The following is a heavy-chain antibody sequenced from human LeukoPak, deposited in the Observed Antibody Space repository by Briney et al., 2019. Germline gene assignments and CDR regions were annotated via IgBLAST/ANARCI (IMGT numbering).Heavy chain of an antibody. CDR1: GGSISSYY. J-gene: IGHJ3*02. V-gene: IGHV4-4*07. D-gene: IGHD4-11*01. CDR2: IYTSGST. Sequence: PSETLSLTCTVSGGSISSYYRSWIRQPAGKGLEWIGRIYTSGSTNYNPSLKSRVTMSVDTSKNQFSLKLSSVTAADTAVYYCASDSNRTPLDAFDIWGQGTMVTVSS. CDR3: ASDSNRTPLDAFDI.